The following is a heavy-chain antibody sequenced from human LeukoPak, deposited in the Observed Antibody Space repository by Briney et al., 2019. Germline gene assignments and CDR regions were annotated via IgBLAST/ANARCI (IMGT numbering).Heavy chain of an antibody. V-gene: IGHV3-23*01. D-gene: IGHD1-14*01. Sequence: PGGSLRLSCAASGFSFSDYAMHWVRQAPGKGLEWVSAISGSGGSTYYADSVKGRFTISRDNSKNTLYLQMNSLRAEDTAVYYCAKVISGHNWNHLFDYWGQGTLVTVSS. CDR2: ISGSGGST. CDR3: AKVISGHNWNHLFDY. J-gene: IGHJ4*02. CDR1: GFSFSDYA.